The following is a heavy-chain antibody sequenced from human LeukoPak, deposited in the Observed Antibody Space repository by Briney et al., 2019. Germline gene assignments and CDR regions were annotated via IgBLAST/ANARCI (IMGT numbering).Heavy chain of an antibody. CDR3: AGCSERWLQFWRLGAFDI. V-gene: IGHV4-59*01. J-gene: IGHJ3*02. CDR2: TYYSGST. D-gene: IGHD5-24*01. CDR1: GGSISSYY. Sequence: SETLSLTCTVSGGSISSYYWSWLRQPPGKGLEWIGYTYYSGSTNYNPSLKSRVTISVDTSNNQFYLKLSSVTAADTAVYYCAGCSERWLQFWRLGAFDIWGQGTMVTVSS.